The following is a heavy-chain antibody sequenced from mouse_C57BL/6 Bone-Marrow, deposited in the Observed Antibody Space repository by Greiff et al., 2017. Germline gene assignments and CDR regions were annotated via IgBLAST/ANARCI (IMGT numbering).Heavy chain of an antibody. CDR3: ARKEGTGTRDYYAMEH. CDR2: IWSGGST. Sequence: QVHVKQSGPGLVQPSQSLSITCTVSGFSLTSYGVHWVRQSPGKGLEWLGVIWSGGSTDYNAPFISRLSISKDNSKSQVFFKMNSLQADDTAIYYCARKEGTGTRDYYAMEHWGQGNSVTVSS. CDR1: GFSLTSYG. J-gene: IGHJ4*01. D-gene: IGHD4-1*01. V-gene: IGHV2-2*01.